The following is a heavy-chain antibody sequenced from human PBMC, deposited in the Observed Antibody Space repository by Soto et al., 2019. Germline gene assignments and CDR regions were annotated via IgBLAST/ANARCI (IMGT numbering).Heavy chain of an antibody. Sequence: GTLILSGVAAGGTLSSYRMNWVPQAPGKGLECVSSISSSSSYIYYADSVKGRFTISRDNAKNSLYLQMNSLRAEDTAVYYCARDSSSAGYYFDHCGQGTLVTVSS. CDR1: GGTLSSYR. V-gene: IGHV3-21*01. CDR2: ISSSSSYI. D-gene: IGHD6-6*01. CDR3: ARDSSSAGYYFDH. J-gene: IGHJ4*02.